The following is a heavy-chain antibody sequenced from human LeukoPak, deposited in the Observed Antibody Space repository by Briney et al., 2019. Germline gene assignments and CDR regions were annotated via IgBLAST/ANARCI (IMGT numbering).Heavy chain of an antibody. Sequence: GGSLRLSCTASGFVFGDYAMSWVRQAPGKGLEWVGLIRGKAYGETTEYAASVKGKFTISRDDSRSIAYLQMNNVKSEDTAIYYCTRESGSRWYTTNWFDPWSQGTLVTVSS. CDR1: GFVFGDYA. D-gene: IGHD6-13*01. V-gene: IGHV3-49*04. J-gene: IGHJ5*02. CDR3: TRESGSRWYTTNWFDP. CDR2: IRGKAYGETT.